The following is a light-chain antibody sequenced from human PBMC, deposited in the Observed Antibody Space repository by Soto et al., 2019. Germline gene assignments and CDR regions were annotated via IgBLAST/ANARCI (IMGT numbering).Light chain of an antibody. Sequence: QSVLTQPRSVSGSPGQSVTISCTGTSSDVGGYNYVSWYQQHPGKAPKLMIYDVSKRPSGVPDRFSGSKSGNXASLTISGLXAEDEADYYCCSYAGSYTWVFGGGTKLTVL. CDR2: DVS. CDR3: CSYAGSYTWV. CDR1: SSDVGGYNY. V-gene: IGLV2-11*01. J-gene: IGLJ2*01.